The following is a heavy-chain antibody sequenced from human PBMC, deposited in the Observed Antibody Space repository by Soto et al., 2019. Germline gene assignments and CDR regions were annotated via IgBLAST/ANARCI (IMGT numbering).Heavy chain of an antibody. J-gene: IGHJ4*02. CDR1: GASISSGSW. Sequence: QVHLQESGPGLVKPSGTLSLTCAVSGASISSGSWWSWVRQPPGKGLEWIGEIFHDGSTNYNPSLNWRVTMSLDKSKNYFSLELNSVTAADTALYYCTRDEYNDSSDWGQVTLVTVTS. CDR3: TRDEYNDSSD. D-gene: IGHD1-1*01. CDR2: IFHDGST. V-gene: IGHV4-4*02.